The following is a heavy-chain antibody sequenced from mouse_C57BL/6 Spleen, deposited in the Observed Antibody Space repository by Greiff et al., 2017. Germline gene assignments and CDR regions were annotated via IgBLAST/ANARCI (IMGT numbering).Heavy chain of an antibody. CDR1: GFSLTSYG. CDR3: ARGDDDSYFDY. Sequence: VQLQQSGPGLVQPSQSLSITCTVSGFSLTSYGVHWVRQSPGKGLEWLGVIWSGGSTDYNAAFISRLSISKDNSKSQVFFKMNSLQAADTAIYYCARGDDDSYFDYWGQGTTLTVSS. J-gene: IGHJ2*01. D-gene: IGHD2-13*01. CDR2: IWSGGST. V-gene: IGHV2-2*01.